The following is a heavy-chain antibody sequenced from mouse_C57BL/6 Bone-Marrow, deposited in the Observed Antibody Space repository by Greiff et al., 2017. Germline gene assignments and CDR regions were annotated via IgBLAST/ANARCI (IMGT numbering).Heavy chain of an antibody. J-gene: IGHJ4*01. CDR2: ISSSSSSI. CDR1: GFTFSDYG. D-gene: IGHD1-1*01. CDR3: ARRGGRDY. Sequence: EVQLVQPGGGLVKPGGSLTLSCAASGFTFSDYGMHWVRQAPGKGLEWVAYISSSSSSIYYADTVKGRFTISRYNSENTLYLQMTSLRSEDTAMYDCARRGGRDYWGQGTAVTVSS. V-gene: IGHV5-17*01.